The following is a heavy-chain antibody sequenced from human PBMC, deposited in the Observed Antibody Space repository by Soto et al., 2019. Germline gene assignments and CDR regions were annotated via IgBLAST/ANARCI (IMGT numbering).Heavy chain of an antibody. CDR3: ARLPFPWGWFDP. CDR1: GIVFSDY. CDR2: ISGSGRTI. Sequence: QVQLVESGGGLVKPGGSLRLSCAASGIVFSDYMSWVRQAPGKGLEWLSYISGSGRTIYSADSVKGRFTISRDNATNSLYLHMNNVRTEDTAVYYCARLPFPWGWFDPWGQGTLVTLSS. V-gene: IGHV3-11*01. D-gene: IGHD3-16*01. J-gene: IGHJ5*02.